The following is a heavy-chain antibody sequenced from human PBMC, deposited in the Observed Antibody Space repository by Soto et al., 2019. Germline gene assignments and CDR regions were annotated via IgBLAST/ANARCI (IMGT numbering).Heavy chain of an antibody. CDR3: ARESGDNWDYEAY. V-gene: IGHV4-4*07. Sequence: QVQLQESGPGLVRPLETLSLTCKVPGGSITSYRWSWIRQSAGKGLEWIGRINTSGNTQYNPSLKSRVSVSIDTSENQFFLTVTSVTAADSAVYYCARESGDNWDYEAYWGQGTPVTVSS. D-gene: IGHD1-7*01. CDR2: INTSGNT. CDR1: GGSITSYR. J-gene: IGHJ4*02.